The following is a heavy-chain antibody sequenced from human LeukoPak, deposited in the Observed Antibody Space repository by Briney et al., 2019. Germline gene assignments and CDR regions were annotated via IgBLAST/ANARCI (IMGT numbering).Heavy chain of an antibody. V-gene: IGHV3-48*03. CDR1: GFTFSSYE. Sequence: GGSLRLSCAASGFTFSSYEMNWVRQAPGKGLEWVSYISSSGSTIYYADSVKGRFTISRDNSKNTLYLQMNSLRAEDTAVYYCARVDYGDYRSHYYYMDVWGKGTTVTISS. J-gene: IGHJ6*03. CDR2: ISSSGSTI. D-gene: IGHD4-17*01. CDR3: ARVDYGDYRSHYYYMDV.